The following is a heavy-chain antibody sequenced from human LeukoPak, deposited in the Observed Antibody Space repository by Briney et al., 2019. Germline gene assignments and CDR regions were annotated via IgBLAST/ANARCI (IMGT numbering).Heavy chain of an antibody. CDR3: ARGVLRYSY. Sequence: PSETLSLTCTVSGGSISSYYWSWIRQPPGKGLEWFGYIYYSGSTNYNPSLKSRVTISVDTSKNQFSLKLSSVTAADTAVYYCARGVLRYSYWGQGTLVTVSS. V-gene: IGHV4-59*01. CDR2: IYYSGST. CDR1: GGSISSYY. D-gene: IGHD3-9*01. J-gene: IGHJ4*02.